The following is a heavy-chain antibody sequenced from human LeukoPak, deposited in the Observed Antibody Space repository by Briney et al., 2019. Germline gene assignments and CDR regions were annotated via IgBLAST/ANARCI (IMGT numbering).Heavy chain of an antibody. J-gene: IGHJ6*02. CDR2: IRQDGSEK. Sequence: GGSLRLSCAASGFTFSSYWMSWVRQAPGKGLEWVANIRQDGSEKYYVDSVKGRFTISRDNAKNSLYLQMNSLRAEDTAVYYCARGRRIVGATTAYSGMDVWGQGTTVTVSS. V-gene: IGHV3-7*05. CDR3: ARGRRIVGATTAYSGMDV. D-gene: IGHD1-26*01. CDR1: GFTFSSYW.